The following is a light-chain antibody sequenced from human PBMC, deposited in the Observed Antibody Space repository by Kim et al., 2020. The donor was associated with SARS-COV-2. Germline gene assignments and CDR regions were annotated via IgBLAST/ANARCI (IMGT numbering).Light chain of an antibody. V-gene: IGKV3-15*01. Sequence: EIVMTQSPATLSVSPGERVTLSCRASQSISTDLAWYRQTPGQAPRLLIYGASTRATGIPARFSGSGSGTEFTLTISSLQSEDFAVYYCQQYYHRWAFGQGTKVDIK. CDR1: QSISTD. CDR2: GAS. J-gene: IGKJ1*01. CDR3: QQYYHRWA.